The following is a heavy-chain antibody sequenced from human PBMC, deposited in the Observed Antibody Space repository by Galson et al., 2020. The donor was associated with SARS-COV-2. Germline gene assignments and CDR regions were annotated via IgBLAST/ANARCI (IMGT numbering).Heavy chain of an antibody. D-gene: IGHD4-17*01. J-gene: IGHJ6*02. CDR2: ISAYNGNT. CDR3: ARGINRVTVTKGDYYYYYGMDV. Sequence: GESLKISCKASGYTFTSYGISWVRQATGQGLEWMGWISAYNGNTNYAQKLQGRVTMTTDTSTSTAYMELRSLRSDDTAVYYCARGINRVTVTKGDYYYYYGMDVWGQGTTVTVSS. CDR1: GYTFTSYG. V-gene: IGHV1-18*01.